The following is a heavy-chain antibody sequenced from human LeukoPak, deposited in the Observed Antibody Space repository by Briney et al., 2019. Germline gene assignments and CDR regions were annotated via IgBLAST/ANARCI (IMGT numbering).Heavy chain of an antibody. D-gene: IGHD3-22*01. V-gene: IGHV3-21*01. CDR3: ARESGNRDSSGSFDY. CDR1: GFTFSSYS. CDR2: ISSSSSYI. Sequence: PGGSLRLSCAASGFTFSSYSMNWVRQAPGKGLEWVSSISSSSSYIYYADSVKGRFTISRDNAKNSLYLQMNSLRAEDTAVYYCARESGNRDSSGSFDYWGQGTLVTVSS. J-gene: IGHJ4*02.